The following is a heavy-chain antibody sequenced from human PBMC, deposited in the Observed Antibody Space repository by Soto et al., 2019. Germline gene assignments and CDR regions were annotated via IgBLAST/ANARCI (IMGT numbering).Heavy chain of an antibody. J-gene: IGHJ3*02. CDR1: GGSISSYY. Sequence: SETLSLTCTVSGGSISSYYWSWIRQPPGKGLEWIGYIYYSGSTNYNPSLKSRVTISVDTSKNQFSLKLSSVTAADTAVYYCARKMTTVTVDAFDIWGQGTMVTVSS. V-gene: IGHV4-59*08. D-gene: IGHD4-17*01. CDR2: IYYSGST. CDR3: ARKMTTVTVDAFDI.